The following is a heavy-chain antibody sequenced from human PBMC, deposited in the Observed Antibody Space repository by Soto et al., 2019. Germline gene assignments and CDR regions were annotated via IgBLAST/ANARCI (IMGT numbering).Heavy chain of an antibody. CDR1: SGSIFSSNW. CDR2: TRNSGGA. D-gene: IGHD6-13*01. J-gene: IGHJ4*02. Sequence: QVQLQESGPGLVKPSGTLSLTCAVSSGSIFSSNWWRWVRQPPGKGLEGIGETRNSGGANYNPSLQRRIPITIGRSNTLCFTELRYRTAADSVVYVCASHLVMSGTRGFDSWGLGALVTVSS. CDR3: ASHLVMSGTRGFDS. V-gene: IGHV4-4*02.